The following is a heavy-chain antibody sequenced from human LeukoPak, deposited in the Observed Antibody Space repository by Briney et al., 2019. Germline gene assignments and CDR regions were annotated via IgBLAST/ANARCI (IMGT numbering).Heavy chain of an antibody. CDR3: ARKGLFLPFSYLDY. D-gene: IGHD2/OR15-2a*01. J-gene: IGHJ4*02. CDR2: ISANGDYT. V-gene: IGHV3-23*01. Sequence: PGGSLRLSCAASGFRFGGYAMNWVRQAPGKGPEWVSAISANGDYTYYADSVKGRFTISRDNSKNTLYLQMDSLRVDDTALYYCARKGLFLPFSYLDYWGQGTLVTVSS. CDR1: GFRFGGYA.